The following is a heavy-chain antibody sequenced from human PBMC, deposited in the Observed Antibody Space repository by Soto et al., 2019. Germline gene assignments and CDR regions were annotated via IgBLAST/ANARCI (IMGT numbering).Heavy chain of an antibody. CDR3: ARAVSVVAAIQYNWFAP. J-gene: IGHJ5*02. V-gene: IGHV4-61*01. CDR2: IYYSGST. CDR1: GGSVGSGSYY. D-gene: IGHD2-15*01. Sequence: SETLSLTCTVSGGSVGSGSYYWSWIRQPPGKGLEWIGYIYYSGSTNYNPSLKSRVTISVDTSKNQFSLKLSSVTAADTAVYYCARAVSVVAAIQYNWFAPWGQGTLVTVSS.